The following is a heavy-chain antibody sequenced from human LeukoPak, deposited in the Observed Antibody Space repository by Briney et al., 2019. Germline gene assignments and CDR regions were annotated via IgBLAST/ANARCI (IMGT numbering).Heavy chain of an antibody. CDR3: ARDIVATNFDY. Sequence: AGGSLRLSCAASGFTFRINYMSGFAQPPGRGLEWVSVIYSGGSTYYADSVKGRFTISRDNSKNTLYLQMNSLRAEDTAVYYCARDIVATNFDYWGQGTLVTVSS. CDR2: IYSGGST. J-gene: IGHJ4*02. V-gene: IGHV3-66*01. D-gene: IGHD5-12*01. CDR1: GFTFRINY.